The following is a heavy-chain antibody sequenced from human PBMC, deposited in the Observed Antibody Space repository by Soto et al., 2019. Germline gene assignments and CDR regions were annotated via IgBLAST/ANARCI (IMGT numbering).Heavy chain of an antibody. Sequence: GESLKISCEGSGYSFINYLIAWVRQMPGKGLEWMGRIDPSDSHTIYSPSFQGHVTISGDKSFSTTYLQWSSLTASDTAMYYCARLSITSGLYGMDVWGQGTTVTVS. V-gene: IGHV5-10-1*01. CDR2: IDPSDSHT. CDR1: GYSFINYL. CDR3: ARLSITSGLYGMDV. D-gene: IGHD6-19*01. J-gene: IGHJ6*02.